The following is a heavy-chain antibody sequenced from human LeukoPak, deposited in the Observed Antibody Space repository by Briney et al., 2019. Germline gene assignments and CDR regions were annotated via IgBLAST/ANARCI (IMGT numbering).Heavy chain of an antibody. CDR3: ARARDVVPAANVPLGY. CDR2: IIPILGIA. Sequence: SVKVSCKASGGTFSSYAISWVRQAPGQGLEWMGRIIPILGIANYAQKFQGRVTITADKSTSTAYMELSSLRSEDTAVYYCARARDVVPAANVPLGYWGQGTLVTVSS. CDR1: GGTFSSYA. J-gene: IGHJ4*02. D-gene: IGHD2-2*01. V-gene: IGHV1-69*04.